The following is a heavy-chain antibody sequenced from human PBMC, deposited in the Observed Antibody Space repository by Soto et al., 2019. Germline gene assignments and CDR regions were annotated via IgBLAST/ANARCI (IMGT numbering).Heavy chain of an antibody. CDR1: GYTFTGYY. CDR2: INPNSGGT. V-gene: IGHV1-2*04. CDR3: ARVKDSSSWYDAFDI. J-gene: IGHJ3*02. Sequence: ASVKVSCKASGYTFTGYYMHWVRQAPGQGLEWMGWINPNSGGTNYAQKFQGWVTMTRDTSIGTAYMELSRLRSDDTAVYYCARVKDSSSWYDAFDIWGQGTMVTVSS. D-gene: IGHD6-13*01.